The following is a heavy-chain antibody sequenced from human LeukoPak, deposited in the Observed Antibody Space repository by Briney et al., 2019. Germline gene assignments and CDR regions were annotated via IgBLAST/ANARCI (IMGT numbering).Heavy chain of an antibody. V-gene: IGHV3-23*01. CDR2: ISERSGST. CDR3: AKDIRGGWSPSEYFQH. D-gene: IGHD2-15*01. Sequence: GGSLRLSCVVSGISLSNYAMTWVRQAPGKGLEWVSYISERSGSTTYADSVKGRFTISRDTSLNTLYLQMNNLRGEDTAVYYCAKDIRGGWSPSEYFQHWGQGTLVTVSS. CDR1: GISLSNYA. J-gene: IGHJ1*01.